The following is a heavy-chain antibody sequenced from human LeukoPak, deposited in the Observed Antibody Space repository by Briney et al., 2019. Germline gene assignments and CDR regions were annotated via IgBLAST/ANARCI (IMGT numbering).Heavy chain of an antibody. CDR2: IYYSGST. D-gene: IGHD2-21*01. Sequence: SETLSLTCTVSGGSISSHYWSWIRQPPGKGLEWIGYIYYSGSTNYNPSLKSRVTISVDTSKNQFSLSLNSVTAADTAVYYCAKTHCGGGSCDKFDSWGQGILVTVSS. CDR1: GGSISSHY. V-gene: IGHV4-59*11. J-gene: IGHJ5*01. CDR3: AKTHCGGGSCDKFDS.